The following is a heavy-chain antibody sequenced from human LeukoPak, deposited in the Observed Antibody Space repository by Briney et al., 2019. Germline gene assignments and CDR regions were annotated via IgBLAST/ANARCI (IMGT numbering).Heavy chain of an antibody. CDR3: ASDHVWSGSYSPDAFDI. CDR1: GFTFSSYS. CDR2: ISSSSSYI. D-gene: IGHD1-26*01. V-gene: IGHV3-21*01. J-gene: IGHJ3*02. Sequence: GGSLRLSCAASGFTFSSYSMNWVRQAPGKGLEWVSSISSSSSYIYYADSVKGRFTISRDNAKNSLYLQMNSLRAEDTAVYYCASDHVWSGSYSPDAFDIWGQGTMVTVSS.